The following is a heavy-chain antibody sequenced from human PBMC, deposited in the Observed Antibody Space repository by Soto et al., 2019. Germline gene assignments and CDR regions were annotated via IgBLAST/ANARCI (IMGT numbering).Heavy chain of an antibody. Sequence: SETLSLTCAVYGGSFSGYYWSWIRQPPGKGLEWIGEINHSGSTNYNPSLKSRVTISVDTSKNQFSLKLSSVTAADTAVYYCARGFGSGWPHGSWGQGTLVTVSS. J-gene: IGHJ5*02. V-gene: IGHV4-34*01. CDR2: INHSGST. CDR1: GGSFSGYY. CDR3: ARGFGSGWPHGS. D-gene: IGHD6-19*01.